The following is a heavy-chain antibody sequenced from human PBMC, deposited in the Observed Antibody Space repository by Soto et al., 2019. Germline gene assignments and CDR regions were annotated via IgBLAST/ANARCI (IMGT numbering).Heavy chain of an antibody. CDR1: GFTFSSYW. V-gene: IGHV3-7*01. D-gene: IGHD2-2*01. J-gene: IGHJ4*02. CDR3: ARGGKIVVVPAAMPLDY. Sequence: PGGSLRLSCAASGFTFSSYWMSWVRQAPGKGLEWVANIKQDGSEKYYVDSVKGRFTISRDNAKNSLYLQMNSLRAEDTAVYYCARGGKIVVVPAAMPLDYWGQGTLVTVSS. CDR2: IKQDGSEK.